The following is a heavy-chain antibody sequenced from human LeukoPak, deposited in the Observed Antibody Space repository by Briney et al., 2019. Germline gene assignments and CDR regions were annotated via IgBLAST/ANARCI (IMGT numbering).Heavy chain of an antibody. V-gene: IGHV1-2*02. J-gene: IGHJ6*02. CDR1: GYTFTSYG. CDR3: ARWNWEFDGHYGMDV. CDR2: INPNSGGT. Sequence: ASVKVSCKASGYTFTSYGISWVRQAPGQGLEWMGWINPNSGGTNYAQKFQGRVTMTRDTPISAAYMDLSSLRSDDTAVYYCARWNWEFDGHYGMDVWGQGTTVTVSS. D-gene: IGHD3-10*01.